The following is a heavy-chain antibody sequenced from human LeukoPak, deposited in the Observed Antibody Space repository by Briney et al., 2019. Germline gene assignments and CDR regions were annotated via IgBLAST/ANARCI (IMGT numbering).Heavy chain of an antibody. Sequence: PGGSLRLSCAASGFIFSSYGMHWVRQAPGKGLEWVAFIRYDGSNKYYADSVKGRFTISRDNSKNTLYLQMNSLRAEDTAVYYCAKLEVDTAMVTERGFDYWGQGTLVTVSS. CDR3: AKLEVDTAMVTERGFDY. J-gene: IGHJ4*02. V-gene: IGHV3-30*02. CDR1: GFIFSSYG. CDR2: IRYDGSNK. D-gene: IGHD5-18*01.